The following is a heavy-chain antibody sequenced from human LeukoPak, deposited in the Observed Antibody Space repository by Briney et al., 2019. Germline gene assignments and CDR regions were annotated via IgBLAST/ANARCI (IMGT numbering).Heavy chain of an antibody. CDR1: GFTFRSFG. CDR2: VRYDGTKI. D-gene: IGHD6-19*01. V-gene: IGHV3-30*02. CDR3: AKDRYISGWGWFVS. Sequence: GGSLRLSCAASGFTFRSFGMHWVRQAPGQGLEWVAFVRYDGTKIYYADAVKGRFTISRDNSKSTLYLQMDSLRAEDTAVYYCAKDRYISGWGWFVSWGQGTLVTVSS. J-gene: IGHJ5*01.